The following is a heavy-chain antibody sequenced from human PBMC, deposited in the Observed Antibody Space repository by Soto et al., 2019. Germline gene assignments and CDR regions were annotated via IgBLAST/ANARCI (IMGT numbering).Heavy chain of an antibody. D-gene: IGHD4-17*01. CDR1: GYTITSYD. CDR2: MNPNSGNT. J-gene: IGHJ6*02. CDR3: ARGNYGNYYYYGMDV. Sequence: ASVKVSCKASGYTITSYDINWVRQATGQGLEWMGWMNPNSGNTGYAQKFQGRVTMTRNTSIGTAYMELSSLRSEDTAVYYCARGNYGNYYYYGMDVWGQGTTVTVSS. V-gene: IGHV1-8*01.